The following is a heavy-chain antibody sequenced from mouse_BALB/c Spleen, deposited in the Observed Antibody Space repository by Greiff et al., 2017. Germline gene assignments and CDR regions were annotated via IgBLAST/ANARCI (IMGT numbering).Heavy chain of an antibody. Sequence: EVQLVESGGGLVQPGGSLKLSCAASGFTFSSYTMSWVRQTPEKRLEWVAYISNGGGSTYYPDTVKGRFTISRDNAKNTLYLQMSSLKSEDTAMYYCARDGPYYAMDYWGQGTSVTVSS. CDR3: ARDGPYYAMDY. J-gene: IGHJ4*01. D-gene: IGHD2-3*01. CDR2: ISNGGGST. CDR1: GFTFSSYT. V-gene: IGHV5-12-2*01.